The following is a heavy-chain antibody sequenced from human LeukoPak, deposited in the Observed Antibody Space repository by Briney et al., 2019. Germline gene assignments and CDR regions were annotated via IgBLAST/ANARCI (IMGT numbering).Heavy chain of an antibody. D-gene: IGHD3-22*01. CDR1: GGSISGYY. V-gene: IGHV4-59*01. Sequence: SETLSLTCTVSGGSISGYYWSWIRQPPGKGLEWIGYIYYNGNTYYNPSLRSRVTISLETSMNQFSLTLTSVTAVDTAVHYCARGGSSGYYVRFDYWGQGTLVTVSS. CDR2: IYYNGNT. J-gene: IGHJ4*02. CDR3: ARGGSSGYYVRFDY.